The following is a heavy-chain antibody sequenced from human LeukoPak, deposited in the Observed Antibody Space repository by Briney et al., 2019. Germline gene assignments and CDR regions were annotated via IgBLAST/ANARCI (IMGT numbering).Heavy chain of an antibody. V-gene: IGHV4-34*01. CDR1: GGSISSYY. CDR3: ARHQGIAVAGFDY. Sequence: SETLSLTCTVSGGSISSYYWSWIRQPPGKGLEWIGEINHSGSTNYNPSLKSRVTISVDTSKNQFSLKLSSVTAADTAVYYCARHQGIAVAGFDYWGQGTLVTVSS. D-gene: IGHD6-19*01. CDR2: INHSGST. J-gene: IGHJ4*02.